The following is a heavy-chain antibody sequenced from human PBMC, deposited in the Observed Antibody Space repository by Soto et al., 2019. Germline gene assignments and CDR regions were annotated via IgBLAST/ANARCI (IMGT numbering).Heavy chain of an antibody. CDR1: GFTFSSYG. D-gene: IGHD3-22*01. J-gene: IGHJ4*02. Sequence: GGSLRLSCAASGFTFSSYGMHWVRQAPGKGLEWVSYISSSGSTIYYADSVKGRFTISRDNAKNSLYLQMNSLRAEDTAVYYCARDLYYDSSGYSNYWGQGTLVTVS. CDR3: ARDLYYDSSGYSNY. V-gene: IGHV3-48*04. CDR2: ISSSGSTI.